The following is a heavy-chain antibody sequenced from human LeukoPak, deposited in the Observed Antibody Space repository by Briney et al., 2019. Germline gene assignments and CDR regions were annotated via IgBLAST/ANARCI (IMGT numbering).Heavy chain of an antibody. CDR3: ARDRGFGYSYGADY. V-gene: IGHV3-48*04. D-gene: IGHD5-18*01. Sequence: GGSLRLSCAASGFTFSSYSMNWVRQAPGKGLEWVSYISSSSSTIYYADSVKGRFTISRDNAKNSLYLQMNSLRAEDTAVYYCARDRGFGYSYGADYWGQGTLVTVSS. J-gene: IGHJ4*02. CDR1: GFTFSSYS. CDR2: ISSSSSTI.